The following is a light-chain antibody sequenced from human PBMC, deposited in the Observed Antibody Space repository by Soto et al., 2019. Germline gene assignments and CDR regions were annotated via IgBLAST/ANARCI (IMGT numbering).Light chain of an antibody. CDR3: CSSAGRYSLYV. J-gene: IGLJ1*01. CDR1: SSDVGDYNY. Sequence: QSALTQPRSVSGSPGQSVTISCPGTSSDVGDYNYVSWYQQNPGKAPKLMIYDVSKRPSGVPDRFSGSKSGHTASLTISGLHDEDEADYYCCSSAGRYSLYVFGPGTTLTVL. V-gene: IGLV2-11*01. CDR2: DVS.